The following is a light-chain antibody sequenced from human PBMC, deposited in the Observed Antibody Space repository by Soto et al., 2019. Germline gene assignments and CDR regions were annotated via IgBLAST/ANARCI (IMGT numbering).Light chain of an antibody. Sequence: EIVMTQSPATLSVSPGERATLSCRASQSVFSNLAWYQQKPGQAPRLLIYGASTRATGIPARFSGSGSGTDFTLTISNLEPEDFAVYYCQQHSHWPPWTFGQGTRVEIQ. V-gene: IGKV3-15*01. CDR1: QSVFSN. CDR3: QQHSHWPPWT. CDR2: GAS. J-gene: IGKJ1*01.